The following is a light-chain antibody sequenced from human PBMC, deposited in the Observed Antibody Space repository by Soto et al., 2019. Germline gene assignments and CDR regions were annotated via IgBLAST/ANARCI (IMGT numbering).Light chain of an antibody. CDR3: HQYSISPVT. V-gene: IGKV3-20*01. CDR2: GAS. Sequence: EIVLTQSPGTLSLSPGEGATLSCRASQSVSSAYLAWYQHKPGQAPRLLIYGASSRATGIPDRFSGSGSGTDFTLTISRLEPEDFAVYYCHQYSISPVTFGGGTKVEIK. CDR1: QSVSSAY. J-gene: IGKJ4*01.